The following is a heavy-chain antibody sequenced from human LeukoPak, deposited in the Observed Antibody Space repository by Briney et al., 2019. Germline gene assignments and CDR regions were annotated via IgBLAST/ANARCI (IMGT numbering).Heavy chain of an antibody. CDR3: ANSDSSGYYDY. J-gene: IGHJ4*02. D-gene: IGHD3-22*01. CDR1: GFPFSSYG. Sequence: GGSLRLSCVASGFPFSSYGMHWVRQPPGKGLEWVAVISYHGSDKYYPDSVKGRFTISRDNSKNTLYLQMNSLRAEDTAVYYCANSDSSGYYDYWGQGTLVTVSS. V-gene: IGHV3-30*18. CDR2: ISYHGSDK.